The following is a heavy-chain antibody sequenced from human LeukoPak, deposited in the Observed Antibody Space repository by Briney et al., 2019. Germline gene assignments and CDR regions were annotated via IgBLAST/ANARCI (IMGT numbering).Heavy chain of an antibody. J-gene: IGHJ4*02. V-gene: IGHV3-7*01. CDR3: ARAGSHWHYVY. CDR2: IKQDGSER. CDR1: GFTFSGFW. D-gene: IGHD3-10*01. Sequence: GGSLRLSCAASGFTFSGFWMSWVRQSQTKGLEWVANIKQDGSERYYVDSVKGRFTISRDNAKNSLSLQMNNLRVEDTAVYYCARAGSHWHYVYWGQGTVVTVSS.